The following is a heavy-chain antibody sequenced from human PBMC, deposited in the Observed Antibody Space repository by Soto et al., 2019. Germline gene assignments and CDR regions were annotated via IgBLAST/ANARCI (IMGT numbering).Heavy chain of an antibody. CDR3: AKEKHDASWTAFDY. D-gene: IGHD2-2*01. V-gene: IGHV3-43*01. Sequence: EVQLVESGGAVVQPGGSLRLSCAASGFTFDDFSMHWVRQAPGKGLAWVSLIGRDGIYTYYADSVKGRFTISRDNSKNSLYLQMNSLRTEDTAFYFCAKEKHDASWTAFDYWGQGTLVTVSS. CDR2: IGRDGIYT. J-gene: IGHJ4*02. CDR1: GFTFDDFS.